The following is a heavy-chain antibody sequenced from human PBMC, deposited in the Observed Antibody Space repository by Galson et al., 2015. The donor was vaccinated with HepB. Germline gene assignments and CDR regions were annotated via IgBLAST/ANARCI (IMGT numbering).Heavy chain of an antibody. CDR3: ARGGATPMILSF. CDR2: INHSGRS. CDR1: GGSLTNYY. D-gene: IGHD3-16*01. Sequence: SETLSLTCAVYGGSLTNYYWSWIRQSPGKGLEWIAEINHSGRSNYNPSLKSRVTISVDTSKNQFYLNMRSMTDAAMAVYFCARGGATPMILSFWGQGTPVTVSS. J-gene: IGHJ4*02. V-gene: IGHV4-34*01.